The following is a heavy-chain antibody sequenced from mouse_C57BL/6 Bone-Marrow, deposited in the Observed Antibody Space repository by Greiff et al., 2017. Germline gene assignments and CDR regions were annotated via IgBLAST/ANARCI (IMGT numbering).Heavy chain of an antibody. Sequence: VQLKQSGPGLVKPSQSLSLTCSVTGYSITSGYYWNWIRQFPGNKLEWMGYISYDGSNNYNPSLKNRISITRDTSKNQFFLKLNSVTTEDTATYYCARERGYYGSYYFDYWGQGTTLTVSS. CDR3: ARERGYYGSYYFDY. D-gene: IGHD1-1*01. V-gene: IGHV3-6*01. CDR2: ISYDGSN. CDR1: GYSITSGYY. J-gene: IGHJ2*01.